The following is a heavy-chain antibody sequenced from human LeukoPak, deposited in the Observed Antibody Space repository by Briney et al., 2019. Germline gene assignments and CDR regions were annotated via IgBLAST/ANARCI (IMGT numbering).Heavy chain of an antibody. Sequence: KTSETLSLTCAVYGGSFSGYYWSWIRQPPGKGLEWIGEINHSGSTNYNPSLKSRVTISVDTSKNQFSLKLSSVTAADTAVYYCARGKVLRFPSALDYWGQGTLVTVSS. V-gene: IGHV4-34*01. D-gene: IGHD3-3*01. J-gene: IGHJ4*02. CDR2: INHSGST. CDR1: GGSFSGYY. CDR3: ARGKVLRFPSALDY.